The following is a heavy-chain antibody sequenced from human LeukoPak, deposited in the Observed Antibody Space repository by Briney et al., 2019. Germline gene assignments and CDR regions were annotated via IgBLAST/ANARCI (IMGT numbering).Heavy chain of an antibody. CDR1: GFTFSSYW. V-gene: IGHV3-7*01. Sequence: PGGSLRLSCAASGFTFSSYWMSWVRQAPGKGLEWVANIKQDGSEKYYVDSVKGRFTISRDNAKNSLYLQMNSLRAEDTAVYYCARGRDWSGYYTWHYWGQGTLVTVSS. CDR2: IKQDGSEK. D-gene: IGHD3-3*01. J-gene: IGHJ4*02. CDR3: ARGRDWSGYYTWHY.